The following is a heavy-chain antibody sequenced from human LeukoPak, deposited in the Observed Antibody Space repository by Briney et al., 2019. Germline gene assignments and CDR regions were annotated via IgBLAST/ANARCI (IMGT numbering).Heavy chain of an antibody. CDR1: GYPFTDYY. D-gene: IGHD3-22*01. CDR3: ARPYYDSSGYFSL. J-gene: IGHJ4*02. CDR2: INPNSGGT. Sequence: ASVKVSCKASGYPFTDYYVHWVRQAPGQGLEWMGWINPNSGGTNYAQKFQGRVTMTGDMSISTAYMELSRLRSDDTAVYCCARPYYDSSGYFSLWGQGTLVTVSS. V-gene: IGHV1-2*02.